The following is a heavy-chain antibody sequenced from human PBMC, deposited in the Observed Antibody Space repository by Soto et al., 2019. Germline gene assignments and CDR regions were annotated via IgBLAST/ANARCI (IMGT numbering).Heavy chain of an antibody. V-gene: IGHV3-23*01. D-gene: IGHD3-3*01. CDR2: ISGSGGST. CDR1: GFTFSSYA. J-gene: IGHJ4*02. CDR3: AKRGEFWSGYLGRLN. Sequence: EVQLLESGGGLVQPGGSLRLSCAASGFTFSSYAMSWVRQAPGKGLEWVSAISGSGGSTYYADSVKGRFTISRDNSKNTRYRQMNSLRAEDTAVYYCAKRGEFWSGYLGRLNWGQGTLVTVSS.